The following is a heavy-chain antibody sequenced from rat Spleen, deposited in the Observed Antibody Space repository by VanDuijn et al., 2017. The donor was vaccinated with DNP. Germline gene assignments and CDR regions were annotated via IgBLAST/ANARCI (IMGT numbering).Heavy chain of an antibody. J-gene: IGHJ2*01. CDR3: ARRPAPYGYPAFDH. CDR1: GFTFSDYA. D-gene: IGHD1-4*01. Sequence: EVQLVESGGGLVQPGRSLKLSCAASGFTFSDYAMAWVRQAPKKGLEWVATISHDGTRPYYRDSVKGRFTMSRNNAKSTLYLQVDSLRSEDTATYYCARRPAPYGYPAFDHWGQGVMVTVSS. V-gene: IGHV5-17*01. CDR2: ISHDGTRP.